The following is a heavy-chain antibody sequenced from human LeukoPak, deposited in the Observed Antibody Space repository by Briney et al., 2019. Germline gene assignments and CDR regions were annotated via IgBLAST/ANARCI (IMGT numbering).Heavy chain of an antibody. V-gene: IGHV3-23*01. CDR1: GFTFSSYA. CDR3: AKGPLIEVAGTTWDY. J-gene: IGHJ4*02. Sequence: PGGSLRLSCAASGFTFSSYAMGCVRQFPGKGLEWVSAISGSGGSTYYADSVKGRFTISRDNSKNTLHLQMNSLRAEDTAVYYCAKGPLIEVAGTTWDYWGQGNLFTVSS. D-gene: IGHD6-19*01. CDR2: ISGSGGST.